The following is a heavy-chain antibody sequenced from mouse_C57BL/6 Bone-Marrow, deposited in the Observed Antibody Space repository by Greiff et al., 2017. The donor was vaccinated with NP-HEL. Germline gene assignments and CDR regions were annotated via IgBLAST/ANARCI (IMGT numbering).Heavy chain of an antibody. CDR1: GFTFSSYA. J-gene: IGHJ4*01. D-gene: IGHD1-1*01. Sequence: EVQLVESGGGLVKPGGSLKLSCAASGFTFSSYAMSWVRQTPEKRLEWVATISDGGSYTYYPDNVKGRVTISRDNAKNNLYLQMSHLKPEDTAMYYCARDRAQTTVVAYAMDYWGQGTSVTVSS. V-gene: IGHV5-4*01. CDR3: ARDRAQTTVVAYAMDY. CDR2: ISDGGSYT.